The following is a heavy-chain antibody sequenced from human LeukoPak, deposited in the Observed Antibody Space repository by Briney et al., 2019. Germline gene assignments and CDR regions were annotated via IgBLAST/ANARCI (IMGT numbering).Heavy chain of an antibody. CDR3: ASNYDILTGYTPRDAFDI. CDR2: IYYSGST. CDR1: GGSISSGDYY. J-gene: IGHJ3*02. Sequence: SETLSLTCTVSGGSISSGDYYWGWIRQPPGKGLEWIVYIYYSGSTYYNPSLKSRVTISVDTSKNQFSLKLSSVTAADTAVYYCASNYDILTGYTPRDAFDIWGQGTMVTVSS. D-gene: IGHD3-9*01. V-gene: IGHV4-30-4*08.